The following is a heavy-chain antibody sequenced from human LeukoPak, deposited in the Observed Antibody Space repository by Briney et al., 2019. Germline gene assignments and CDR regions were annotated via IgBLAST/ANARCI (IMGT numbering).Heavy chain of an antibody. CDR3: ARATVRGAYFDY. V-gene: IGHV4-34*01. J-gene: IGHJ4*02. D-gene: IGHD3-10*01. Sequence: SETLSLTCAVYGGSFSGYYWSWTRQPPGKGLEWIGEINHSGSTNYNPSLKSRVTISVDTSKNQFSLKLSSVTAADTAVYYCARATVRGAYFDYWGQGTLVTVSS. CDR1: GGSFSGYY. CDR2: INHSGST.